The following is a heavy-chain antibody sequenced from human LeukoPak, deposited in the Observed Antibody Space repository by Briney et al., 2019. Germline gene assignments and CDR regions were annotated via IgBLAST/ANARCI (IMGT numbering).Heavy chain of an antibody. Sequence: SETLSLTYTVSGGSISSGSYYWSWIRQPAGKGLEWIGRIYTSGSTNYNPSLKSRVTISVDTSKNQFSLKLSSVTAADTAVYYCARYSGWYSSVPIDYWGQGTLVTVSS. D-gene: IGHD6-19*01. CDR3: ARYSGWYSSVPIDY. CDR1: GGSISSGSYY. J-gene: IGHJ4*02. CDR2: IYTSGST. V-gene: IGHV4-61*02.